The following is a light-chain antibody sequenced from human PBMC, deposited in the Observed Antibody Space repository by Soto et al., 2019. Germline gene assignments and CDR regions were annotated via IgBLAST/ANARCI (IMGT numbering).Light chain of an antibody. CDR1: TSDIGNYNF. CDR3: SSFTTRSPLYV. V-gene: IGLV2-14*01. CDR2: EVS. J-gene: IGLJ1*01. Sequence: QSALTQPASVSGSPGQSLTISCTGTTSDIGNYNFVSWYQHHPGKAPKLLIFEVSNRPSGISSRFSGSKSGDTASLTISGLQPEDEADYYCSSFTTRSPLYVFGSGPKVPS.